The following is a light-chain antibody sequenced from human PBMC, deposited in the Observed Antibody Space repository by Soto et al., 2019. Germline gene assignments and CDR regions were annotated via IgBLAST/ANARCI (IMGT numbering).Light chain of an antibody. V-gene: IGKV3-11*01. CDR3: QQRSNWPPGYT. Sequence: EIVLTQSPATLSLSPGERATLSCRASQSVSSYLAWYQQKPGQAPRLLIYEASNRATGIPARLSGSGSGTAFPLTISSLEPEDFAVYYCQQRSNWPPGYTFGQGTKLEIK. J-gene: IGKJ2*01. CDR2: EAS. CDR1: QSVSSY.